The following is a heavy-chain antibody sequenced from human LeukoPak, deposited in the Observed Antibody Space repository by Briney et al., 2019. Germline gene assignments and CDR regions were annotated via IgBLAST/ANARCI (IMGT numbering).Heavy chain of an antibody. V-gene: IGHV3-9*01. J-gene: IGHJ5*02. D-gene: IGHD2-15*01. CDR2: ISWNSGRI. CDR3: AKGATIAATLGWFDP. Sequence: PGRSLRLSCAASGFTFDDYAMHWVRPAPGKGLEWVSGISWNSGRIGYADSVKGRFSISRDNAKNSLYLQMNSLRAEDTALYYCAKGATIAATLGWFDPWGQGTLVTVSS. CDR1: GFTFDDYA.